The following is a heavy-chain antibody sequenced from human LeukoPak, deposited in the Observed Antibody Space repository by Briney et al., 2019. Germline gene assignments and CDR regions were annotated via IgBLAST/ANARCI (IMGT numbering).Heavy chain of an antibody. V-gene: IGHV4-34*01. CDR1: GGSFSGYY. J-gene: IGHJ4*02. D-gene: IGHD5-12*01. CDR2: INHSGST. Sequence: SETLSLTCAVYGGSFSGYYWSWIRQPPGKGLEWIGEINHSGSTNYNPSLKSRVTISVDTSKNQFSLKLSSVTAADTAVYYCARSRYSGYDLGYWGQGTLVTVSS. CDR3: ARSRYSGYDLGY.